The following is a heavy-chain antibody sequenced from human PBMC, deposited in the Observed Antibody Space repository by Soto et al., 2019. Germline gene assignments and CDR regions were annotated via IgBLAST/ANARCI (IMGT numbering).Heavy chain of an antibody. Sequence: QVQLVQSGAEVKKPGSSVKVSCKASGGTFSSYAINWVRQAPGQGLEWMGGIIPIFGTANYAQKFQGRVTITADESTSTAYMELISLRFEDTAVYYCARRSEPEGDYVLYFDLWGRCTPVTVSS. V-gene: IGHV1-69*12. CDR3: ARRSEPEGDYVLYFDL. D-gene: IGHD4-17*01. J-gene: IGHJ2*01. CDR2: IIPIFGTA. CDR1: GGTFSSYA.